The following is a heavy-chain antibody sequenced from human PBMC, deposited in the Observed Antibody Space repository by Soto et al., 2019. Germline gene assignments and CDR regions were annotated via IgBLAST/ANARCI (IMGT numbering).Heavy chain of an antibody. CDR3: ARLGTTGRLDV. D-gene: IGHD3-10*01. Sequence: QVQLVESGGGVAQPGTSLRLSCVGSGFTFRSYVIHWVRQAPGKGLEWVALTSYDGSNNFYGASVMGRFTISRHNSRNTVELQMYSLTCENTALYYCARLGTTGRLDVWGQGTLVSVSS. V-gene: IGHV3-33*05. CDR1: GFTFRSYV. CDR2: TSYDGSNN. J-gene: IGHJ4*02.